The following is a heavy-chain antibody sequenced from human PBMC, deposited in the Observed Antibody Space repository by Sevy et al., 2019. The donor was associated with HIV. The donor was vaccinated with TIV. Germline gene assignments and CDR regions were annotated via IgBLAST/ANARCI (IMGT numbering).Heavy chain of an antibody. CDR2: ISWNSGSI. CDR1: GFTFDDYA. V-gene: IGHV3-9*01. Sequence: GGSLRLSCAASGFTFDDYAMHWVRQAPGKGLEWVSGISWNSGSIGYADSVKGRFTISRDNAKNSLYLQMNSLRAEDTALYYCAKLRHYDILTGQGAFDIWGQGTMVTVSS. D-gene: IGHD3-9*01. CDR3: AKLRHYDILTGQGAFDI. J-gene: IGHJ3*02.